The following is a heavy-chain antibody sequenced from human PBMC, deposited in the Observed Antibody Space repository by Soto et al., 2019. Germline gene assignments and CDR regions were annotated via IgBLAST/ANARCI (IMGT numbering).Heavy chain of an antibody. CDR2: TYYRSKWYN. J-gene: IGHJ5*02. Sequence: SQTLSLTCAISGDSVSSNSAAWNWIRQSPSRGLEWLGRTYYRSKWYNDYAVSVKSRITINPDTSKNQFSLQLNSVTPEDTAVYYFARSDTRQWLVSYNWFDPWGQGTLVTVPS. CDR1: GDSVSSNSAA. D-gene: IGHD6-19*01. CDR3: ARSDTRQWLVSYNWFDP. V-gene: IGHV6-1*01.